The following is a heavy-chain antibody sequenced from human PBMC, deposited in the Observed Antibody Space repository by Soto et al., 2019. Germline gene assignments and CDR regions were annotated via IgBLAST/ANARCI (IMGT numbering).Heavy chain of an antibody. CDR2: ISPHNDRT. Sequence: ASVKVSCKASGYNFTSYGISWVRQAPGQGLEWMGWISPHNDRTKYARRFQDRVTMTTETPTSTVYMELGSLRSDDTAVYYCARDLYYSSGRYFDHDAFDIWGQGTVVT. CDR1: GYNFTSYG. J-gene: IGHJ3*02. CDR3: ARDLYYSSGRYFDHDAFDI. V-gene: IGHV1-18*01. D-gene: IGHD6-19*01.